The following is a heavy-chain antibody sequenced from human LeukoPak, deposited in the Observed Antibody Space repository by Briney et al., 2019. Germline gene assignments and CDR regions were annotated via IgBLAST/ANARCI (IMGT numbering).Heavy chain of an antibody. CDR3: ARDLAYYYDSSGYWHYFDY. D-gene: IGHD3-22*01. J-gene: IGHJ4*02. V-gene: IGHV3-11*01. Sequence: GGSLRLSCAASGFTFSDYYMSWIRQAPGKGLEWVSYISSSGSTIYYADSVKGRFTISRDNAKNSLYLQMNSLRAEDTAVYYCARDLAYYYDSSGYWHYFDYWGQGTLVTVSS. CDR2: ISSSGSTI. CDR1: GFTFSDYY.